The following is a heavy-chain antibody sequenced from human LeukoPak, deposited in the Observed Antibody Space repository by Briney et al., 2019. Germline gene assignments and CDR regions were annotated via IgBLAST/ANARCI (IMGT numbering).Heavy chain of an antibody. D-gene: IGHD4-17*01. CDR2: ISSSGSTI. CDR1: GFTFSSYE. CDR3: ARDRTVTTFGIAYYYGMDV. V-gene: IGHV3-48*03. J-gene: IGHJ6*02. Sequence: GGSLRLSCAASGFTFSSYEMNWVRQAPGKGLEWVSYISSSGSTIYYADSVKGRFTISRDNAKNSLYLQMNSLRAEDTAVYYCARDRTVTTFGIAYYYGMDVWGQGTAVTVSS.